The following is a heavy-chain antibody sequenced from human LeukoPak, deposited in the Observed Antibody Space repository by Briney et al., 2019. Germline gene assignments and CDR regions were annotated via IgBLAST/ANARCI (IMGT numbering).Heavy chain of an antibody. V-gene: IGHV3-48*03. CDR2: ISSSGTTI. CDR3: ASPASPTSFYDWFDP. Sequence: PAGGSLRLSCAASGFTFRSYEMNWVRQAPGKGLEWVSYISSSGTTIYYADSVKGRFTISRDNAKNSLYLQMNSLRAEDTAVYYCASPASPTSFYDWFDPWGQGTLVTVSS. D-gene: IGHD2-2*01. J-gene: IGHJ5*02. CDR1: GFTFRSYE.